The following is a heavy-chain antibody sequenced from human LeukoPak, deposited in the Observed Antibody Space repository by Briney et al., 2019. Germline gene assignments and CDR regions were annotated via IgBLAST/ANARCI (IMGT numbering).Heavy chain of an antibody. CDR2: IYYSGST. V-gene: IGHV4-59*01. CDR3: ARQEADFWSGNYYYYMDV. J-gene: IGHJ6*03. Sequence: SETLSLTCNVSGGSISSYYWSWIRQPPGKGLEWIGYIYYSGSTNYNPSLKSRVTISVDTSKNQCSLKLSSVTAADTAVYYCARQEADFWSGNYYYYMDVWGKGTTVTVSS. CDR1: GGSISSYY. D-gene: IGHD3-3*01.